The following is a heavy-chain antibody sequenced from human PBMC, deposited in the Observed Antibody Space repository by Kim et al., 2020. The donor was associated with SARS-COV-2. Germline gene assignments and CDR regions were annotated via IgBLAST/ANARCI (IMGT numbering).Heavy chain of an antibody. J-gene: IGHJ6*02. Sequence: SVKVSCKASGFTFTTSAVQWVRQARGQRLEWIGWIVVGSGNTNYAQKFQERVTISRDMPTNTAYMELSSLRSEDTAVYYCAARAGYFYGMDVWGQGTTV. V-gene: IGHV1-58*01. CDR1: GFTFTTSA. CDR3: AARAGYFYGMDV. CDR2: IVVGSGNT.